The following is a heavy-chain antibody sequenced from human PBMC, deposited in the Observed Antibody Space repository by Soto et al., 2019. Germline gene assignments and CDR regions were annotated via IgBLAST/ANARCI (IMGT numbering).Heavy chain of an antibody. Sequence: GGSLRLSCAASGFTFSNYAMSWVRQAPGKGLEWVSGISGSGGSTYYADSVKGRFTISRDNSKNTLYLQMNSLRAEDTAVYYCAKETGYYGNAPFDYWGQGTLVTVSS. J-gene: IGHJ4*02. CDR1: GFTFSNYA. V-gene: IGHV3-23*01. CDR3: AKETGYYGNAPFDY. CDR2: ISGSGGST. D-gene: IGHD1-26*01.